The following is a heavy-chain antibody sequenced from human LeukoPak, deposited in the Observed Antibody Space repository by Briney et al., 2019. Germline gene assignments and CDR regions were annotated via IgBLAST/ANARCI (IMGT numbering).Heavy chain of an antibody. CDR3: AKAGYYYDSSGYYRNFDY. V-gene: IGHV3-23*01. CDR2: ISGSGGST. CDR1: GFTFSSYS. J-gene: IGHJ4*02. D-gene: IGHD3-22*01. Sequence: GGSLRLSCAASGFTFSSYSMNWVRQAPGKGLEWVSAISGSGGSTYYADSVKGRFTISRDNSKNTLYLQMNSLRAEDTAVYYCAKAGYYYDSSGYYRNFDYWGQGTLVTVSS.